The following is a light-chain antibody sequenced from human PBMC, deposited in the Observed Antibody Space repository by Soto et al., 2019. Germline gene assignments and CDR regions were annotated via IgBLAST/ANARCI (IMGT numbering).Light chain of an antibody. CDR1: SSDVGGYNY. J-gene: IGLJ2*01. V-gene: IGLV2-8*01. CDR2: EVS. Sequence: QSALTQPPSASGSPGQSVTISCTGTSSDVGGYNYVSWYQQHPGKAPKLMIYEVSKRPSGVPDRFSGSKSGYTASLTVSGLQAEDEADYYCSSYAGSNNFEVFGGGTKLTVL. CDR3: SSYAGSNNFEV.